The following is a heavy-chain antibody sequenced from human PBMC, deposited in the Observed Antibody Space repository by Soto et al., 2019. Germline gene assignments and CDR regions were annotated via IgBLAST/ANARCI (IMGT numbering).Heavy chain of an antibody. J-gene: IGHJ6*03. CDR1: GFTFGDYA. Sequence: GGSLRLSCTASGFTFGDYAMSWFRQAPGKGLGWVGFIRSKAYGGTTEYAASVKGSFTISRDDSKSIAYLQMNSLRAEDTGVYYCTRGRTITMFVVVISNYYMAVWGKGTPASVSS. CDR2: IRSKAYGGTT. D-gene: IGHD3-3*01. CDR3: TRGRTITMFVVVISNYYMAV. V-gene: IGHV3-49*03.